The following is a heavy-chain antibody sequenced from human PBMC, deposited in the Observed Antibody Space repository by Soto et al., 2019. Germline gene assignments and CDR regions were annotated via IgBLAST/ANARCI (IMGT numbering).Heavy chain of an antibody. CDR1: GGSISSGGYS. CDR3: ARRRGFPYYYGMDV. V-gene: IGHV4-30-2*01. D-gene: IGHD5-12*01. J-gene: IGHJ6*02. CDR2: IYHSGST. Sequence: QLQLQESGSGLVKPSQTLSLTCAVSGGSISSGGYSWSWIRQPPGKGLEWIGYIYHSGSTYYNPSLKSRVTISVDRSKNQVSLKLSSGTAADTAVYYCARRRGFPYYYGMDVWGQGTTVTVSS.